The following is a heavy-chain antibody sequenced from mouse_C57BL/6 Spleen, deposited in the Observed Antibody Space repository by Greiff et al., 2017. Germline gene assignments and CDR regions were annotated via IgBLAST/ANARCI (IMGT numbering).Heavy chain of an antibody. CDR1: GYTFTDYE. Sequence: QVQLQQSGAELVRPGASVTLSCKASGYTFTDYEMHWVKQTPVHGLEWIGAIDPETGGTAYNQKFKGKAILTADKSSSTAYMELRSLTSEDSAVYYCTRFMPGYAMDYWGQGTSVTVSS. V-gene: IGHV1-15*01. CDR2: IDPETGGT. D-gene: IGHD1-1*01. J-gene: IGHJ4*01. CDR3: TRFMPGYAMDY.